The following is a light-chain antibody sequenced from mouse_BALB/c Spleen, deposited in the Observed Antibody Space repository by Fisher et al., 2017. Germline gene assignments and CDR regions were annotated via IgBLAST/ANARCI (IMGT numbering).Light chain of an antibody. V-gene: IGKV4-70*01. CDR1: SSMSY. J-gene: IGKJ4*01. CDR3: LQSDNLPFT. Sequence: IVITQSPAIMSASPGEKVTMTCSASSSMSYMHWYQQKPGTSPKRWIYDTSKLASGVPSRFSSNGYGTDFVFTIENMLSEDVADYYCLQSDNLPFTFGSGTKLEIK. CDR2: DTS.